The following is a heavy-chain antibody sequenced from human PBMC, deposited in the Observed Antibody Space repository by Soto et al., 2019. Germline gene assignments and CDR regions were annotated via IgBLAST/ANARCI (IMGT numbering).Heavy chain of an antibody. Sequence: QVQLQESGPGLVKPSGTLSLTCAVSGGSISSSYWWSWVRQHPGKGLEWIGEIYHSGSTNYKPSLKSRVTIPVDKSKHQFSLKVSSVTAAATAVYYCASKHYFDSRSFGFWGQGNLVTVSS. CDR2: IYHSGST. CDR3: ASKHYFDSRSFGF. J-gene: IGHJ4*02. V-gene: IGHV4-4*02. D-gene: IGHD3-22*01. CDR1: GGSISSSYW.